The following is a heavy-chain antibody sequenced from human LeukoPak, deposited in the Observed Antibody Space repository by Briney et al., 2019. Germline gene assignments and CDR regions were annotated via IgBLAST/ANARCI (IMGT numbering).Heavy chain of an antibody. J-gene: IGHJ5*02. Sequence: SETLSLTCTVSGGSISSYYWSWIRQPPGKGLEWIGYIYYSGSTNYNPSLKSRVTISVDTSQNQFSLKLSSVTAADTAVYYCARQTAGKNWFDPWGQGTLVTVSS. CDR3: ARQTAGKNWFDP. D-gene: IGHD1-1*01. V-gene: IGHV4-59*08. CDR1: GGSISSYY. CDR2: IYYSGST.